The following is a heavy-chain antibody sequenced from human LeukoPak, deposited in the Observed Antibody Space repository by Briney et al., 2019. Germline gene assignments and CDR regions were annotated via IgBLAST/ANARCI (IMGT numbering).Heavy chain of an antibody. CDR2: IYYSGST. CDR3: AREGYTSGWYKADY. J-gene: IGHJ4*02. CDR1: GGSISPYY. V-gene: IGHV4-59*01. D-gene: IGHD6-19*01. Sequence: SETLSLTCTVSGGSISPYYWSWIRQPPGKGLEWIGYIYYSGSTNYNPSLKSRVTMSIDTSKNQFSLRLSSVTAADTAVYYCAREGYTSGWYKADYWGQGTLVTVSS.